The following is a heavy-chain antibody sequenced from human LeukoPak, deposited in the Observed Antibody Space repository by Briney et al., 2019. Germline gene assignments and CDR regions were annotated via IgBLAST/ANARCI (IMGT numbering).Heavy chain of an antibody. CDR2: INLSGGGT. Sequence: GGSLRLSCTASGFTFDDYGMSWVRQAPGKGLEWVSGINLSGGGTGYADSVKGRFTISRDNAKNFLYLQMNSLRAEDTALYYCARVDCSSTSCFLVYWGQGTRVTVSS. D-gene: IGHD2-2*01. CDR1: GFTFDDYG. CDR3: ARVDCSSTSCFLVY. V-gene: IGHV3-20*04. J-gene: IGHJ4*02.